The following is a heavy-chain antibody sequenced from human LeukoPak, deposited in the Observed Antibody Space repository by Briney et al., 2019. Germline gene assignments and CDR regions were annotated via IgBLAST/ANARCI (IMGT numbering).Heavy chain of an antibody. CDR2: IYYSGST. CDR1: GGSISSYY. V-gene: IGHV4-59*01. D-gene: IGHD5-24*01. J-gene: IGHJ3*02. CDR3: ARVVEMATIANDAFDI. Sequence: SETLSLTCTVSGGSISSYYWSWIRQPPGKGLEWIGYIYYSGSTNYNPSLKSRVTISVDTSKNQFSLKLSPVTAADTAVYYCARVVEMATIANDAFDIWGQGTMVTVSS.